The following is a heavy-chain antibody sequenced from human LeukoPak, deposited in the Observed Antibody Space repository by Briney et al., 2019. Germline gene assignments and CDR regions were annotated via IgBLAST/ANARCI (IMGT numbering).Heavy chain of an antibody. CDR1: GYTFTSYD. CDR3: ARGLRRGYYGSGSYWP. Sequence: ASVKVSLKSSGYTFTSYDINWVRQATGQGLEWVGLMNPNNGNTDYSQKFQGRVTITMYTSISTAYMELSRLRSEDTTVYHCARGLRRGYYGSGSYWPWGQGTLVTASS. D-gene: IGHD3-10*01. V-gene: IGHV1-8*01. J-gene: IGHJ5*02. CDR2: MNPNNGNT.